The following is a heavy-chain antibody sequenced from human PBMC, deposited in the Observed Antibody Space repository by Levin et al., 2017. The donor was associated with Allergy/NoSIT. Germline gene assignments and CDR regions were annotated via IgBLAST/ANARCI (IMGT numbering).Heavy chain of an antibody. J-gene: IGHJ5*02. CDR1: GFNFNLYG. V-gene: IGHV1-18*01. CDR3: ARVFYFDSSGYYDP. D-gene: IGHD3-22*01. Sequence: GASVKVSCKTSGFNFNLYGIIWVRQAPGQGLEWMGWISGHNGKTDYAQKFQGRVSMTTDTSTSTAYMELRNLRSDDTAMFYCARVFYFDSSGYYDPWGQGTLVTVSS. CDR2: ISGHNGKT.